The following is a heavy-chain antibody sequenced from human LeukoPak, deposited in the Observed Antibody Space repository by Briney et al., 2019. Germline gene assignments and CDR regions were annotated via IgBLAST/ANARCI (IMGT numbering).Heavy chain of an antibody. D-gene: IGHD3-9*01. V-gene: IGHV1-18*01. CDR2: ISAYNGNT. Sequence: ASVKVSCKASGYTFTSYGISWVRQAPGQGLEWMGWISAYNGNTNYAQKLQGRVTMTTDTSTSTAYMELRSLRSGDTAVYYCARVVLRYFDWLSTYYFDYWGQGTLVTVSS. J-gene: IGHJ4*02. CDR1: GYTFTSYG. CDR3: ARVVLRYFDWLSTYYFDY.